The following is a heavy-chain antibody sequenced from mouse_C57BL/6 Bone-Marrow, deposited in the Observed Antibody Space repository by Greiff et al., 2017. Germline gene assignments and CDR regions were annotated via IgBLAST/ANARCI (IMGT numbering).Heavy chain of an antibody. CDR2: IYPGSGST. CDR3: ARRGVITTVVEYFDV. V-gene: IGHV1-66*01. J-gene: IGHJ1*03. Sequence: QVQLQQSGPELVKPGASVKISCKASGYSFTSYYIHWVKQRPGQGLEWIGWIYPGSGSTKYNEKFKGKATLTADTSSRTAYMQLRSLPSEDSAVYYCARRGVITTVVEYFDVWGTGTTVTVSS. D-gene: IGHD1-1*01. CDR1: GYSFTSYY.